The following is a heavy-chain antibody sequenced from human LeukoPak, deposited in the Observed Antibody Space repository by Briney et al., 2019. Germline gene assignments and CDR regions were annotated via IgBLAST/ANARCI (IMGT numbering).Heavy chain of an antibody. D-gene: IGHD2-2*01. J-gene: IGHJ1*01. CDR1: GFTVSSNY. CDR3: AKSCTSTTCQIEN. Sequence: QAGGSLRLSCAASGFTVSSNYMSWVRQAPGKGLEWVSVIYSGGSTYYADSVKGRFTISRDNAENTVYLQMNSLSVEDTAVYYCAKSCTSTTCQIENWGQGTLVTVSS. CDR2: IYSGGST. V-gene: IGHV3-66*01.